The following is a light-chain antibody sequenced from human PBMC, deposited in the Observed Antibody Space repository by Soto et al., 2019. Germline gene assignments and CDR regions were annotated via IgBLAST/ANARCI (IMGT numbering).Light chain of an antibody. V-gene: IGLV1-44*01. CDR1: SSIIGSET. Sequence: QSVLTQPPSASGTPGRRVTISCSGSSSIIGSETVNWYQHLPGTAPKLLIYLNNQRPSGVPDRFSGSKSDTSASLAISGLQSEDEADYYCATWDDSLKRVVFGGGTKVTVL. J-gene: IGLJ2*01. CDR2: LNN. CDR3: ATWDDSLKRVV.